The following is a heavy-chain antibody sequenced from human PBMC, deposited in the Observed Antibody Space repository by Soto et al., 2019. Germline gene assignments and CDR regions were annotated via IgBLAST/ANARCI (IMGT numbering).Heavy chain of an antibody. D-gene: IGHD1-26*01. CDR1: GGSIISGDW. CDR2: INHSGSS. CDR3: ARVFKNPDIVGATFFDY. Sequence: SETLSLTCAVSGGSIISGDWWSLVRQTPGKGLQWIGQINHSGSSIYNPSLKSRVTISVDTSKNQFSLKLSSVTAADTAVYYCARVFKNPDIVGATFFDYWGQGTLVTVSS. J-gene: IGHJ4*02. V-gene: IGHV4-4*02.